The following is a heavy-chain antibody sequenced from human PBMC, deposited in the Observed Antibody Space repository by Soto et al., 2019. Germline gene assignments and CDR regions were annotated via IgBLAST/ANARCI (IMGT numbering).Heavy chain of an antibody. J-gene: IGHJ4*02. V-gene: IGHV3-48*04. CDR3: ASGLEEYSSSWSAY. CDR2: ITSSSDTI. CDR1: GFTFSSFH. Sequence: GGSLRLSCAASGFTFSSFHMNWVRHAPGRGLEWVAYITSSSDTIYYSDSVKGRFTISRDNGKNSLFLQMNSLRTEDTAVYFCASGLEEYSSSWSAYWGQGSLVTVSS. D-gene: IGHD6-13*01.